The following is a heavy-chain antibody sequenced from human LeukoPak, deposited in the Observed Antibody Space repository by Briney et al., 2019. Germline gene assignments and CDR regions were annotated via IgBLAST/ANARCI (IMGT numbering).Heavy chain of an antibody. J-gene: IGHJ3*02. CDR1: GFTFSSYA. D-gene: IGHD3-10*01. V-gene: IGHV3-23*01. CDR3: AKDNGDWFGAFDI. Sequence: PGGSLRLSCAASGFTFSSYAMSGVRQAPGKGLEGVSGISGSGGSTYYADFVKGRFTISRDNSKNTLYLQMNSLRAEDTAVYYCAKDNGDWFGAFDIWGQGTMVTVSS. CDR2: ISGSGGST.